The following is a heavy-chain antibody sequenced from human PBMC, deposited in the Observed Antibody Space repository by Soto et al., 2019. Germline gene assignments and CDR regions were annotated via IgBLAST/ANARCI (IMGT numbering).Heavy chain of an antibody. CDR2: IWYDGSNK. Sequence: QVQLVESGGGVVQPGRSLRLSCAASGFTFSSYGMHWVRQAPGKGLEWVAVIWYDGSNKYYADSVKGRFTISRDNSKNTLYLPMNSLRAEDTAVYYCARVGEPARRWPRAGAGTALPDYWGQGTLVTVSS. CDR1: GFTFSSYG. V-gene: IGHV3-33*01. J-gene: IGHJ4*02. CDR3: ARVGEPARRWPRAGAGTALPDY. D-gene: IGHD6-13*01.